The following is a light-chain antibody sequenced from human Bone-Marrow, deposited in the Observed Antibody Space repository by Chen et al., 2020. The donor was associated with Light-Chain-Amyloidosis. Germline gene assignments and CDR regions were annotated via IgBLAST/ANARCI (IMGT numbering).Light chain of an antibody. CDR2: RDT. J-gene: IGLJ2*01. CDR3: QSADSSGTYEVI. V-gene: IGLV3-25*03. Sequence: SYELTHPPSVSAPPGQTATITCSVDDLPTKYAYWYQQKPGQAPLLVIHRDTERPSGISERFSGSRSGTTATLTIRGVQAEDEADYHCQSADSSGTYEVIFGGGTKLTVL. CDR1: DLPTKY.